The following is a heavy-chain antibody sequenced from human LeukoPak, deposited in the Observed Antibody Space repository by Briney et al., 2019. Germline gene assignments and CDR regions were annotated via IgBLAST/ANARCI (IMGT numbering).Heavy chain of an antibody. CDR3: AHRGGFDSNGHYFAY. CDR2: IYWDDDK. CDR1: GFSLSTSGVG. V-gene: IGHV2-5*02. Sequence: ESGPTLVNPTQTLTLTCTFSGFSLSTSGVGVGWIRQPPGKALEWLALIYWDDDKRYSPSLKSRLTITKDTSKNQVVLTVTNMDPVDTATYYCAHRGGFDSNGHYFAYWGQGTLVTVSS. D-gene: IGHD3-10*01. J-gene: IGHJ4*02.